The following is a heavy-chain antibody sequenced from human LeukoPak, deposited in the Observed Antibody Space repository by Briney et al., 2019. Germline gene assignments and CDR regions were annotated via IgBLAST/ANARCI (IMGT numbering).Heavy chain of an antibody. D-gene: IGHD6-13*01. CDR3: AKNLLRKTAAGKRDAFDI. V-gene: IGHV3-9*03. Sequence: GGSLRLSCAASGFTFDDYAMHWVRQAPGKGLEWVSGISWNSGSIGYADSVKGRFTISRDNAKSSLYLQMNSLRAEDMALYYCAKNLLRKTAAGKRDAFDIWGQGTMVTVSS. CDR2: ISWNSGSI. CDR1: GFTFDDYA. J-gene: IGHJ3*02.